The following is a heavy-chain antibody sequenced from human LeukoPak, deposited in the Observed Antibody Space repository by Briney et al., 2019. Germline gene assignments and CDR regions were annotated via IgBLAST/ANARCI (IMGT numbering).Heavy chain of an antibody. J-gene: IGHJ4*02. Sequence: ASVKVSCKASGYTFTGYYMHWVRQAPGQGLEWMGWINPNSGGTNYAQKFQGRVTITRDTSISTAYMELSRLRSDDTAVYYCARDHAAYSSSWYDFDYWGQGTLVTVSS. CDR2: INPNSGGT. CDR1: GYTFTGYY. CDR3: ARDHAAYSSSWYDFDY. V-gene: IGHV1-2*02. D-gene: IGHD6-13*01.